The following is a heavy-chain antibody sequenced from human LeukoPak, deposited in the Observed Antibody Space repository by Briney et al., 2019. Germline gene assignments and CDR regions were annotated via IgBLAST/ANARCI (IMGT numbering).Heavy chain of an antibody. CDR1: GFTFSMYA. CDR3: AKATPATAAFES. J-gene: IGHJ4*02. Sequence: GGSLRLSCAASGFTFSMYAMSWVRQAPGKGLEWVSTISSSGGSTYYADSVKGRFTISRDNSKNTLYLQMSSLRAEDTAVYYCAKATPATAAFESWGQGTLLTVSS. CDR2: ISSSGGST. D-gene: IGHD6-13*01. V-gene: IGHV3-23*01.